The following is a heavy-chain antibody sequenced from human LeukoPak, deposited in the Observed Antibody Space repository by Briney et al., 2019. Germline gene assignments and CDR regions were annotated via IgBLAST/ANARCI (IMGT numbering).Heavy chain of an antibody. CDR3: ARGPPIDYDILPGYHYFAY. Sequence: ASETLSLTCAVYRGSFSGYYWTWIRQSPGKGLEWIGEINHSGTTNYNPSLKSRVTISIDTSKNQFSLKLSSVTAADTAVYYCARGPPIDYDILPGYHYFAYWGQGTLVTVSS. CDR1: RGSFSGYY. CDR2: INHSGTT. V-gene: IGHV4-34*01. J-gene: IGHJ4*02. D-gene: IGHD3-9*01.